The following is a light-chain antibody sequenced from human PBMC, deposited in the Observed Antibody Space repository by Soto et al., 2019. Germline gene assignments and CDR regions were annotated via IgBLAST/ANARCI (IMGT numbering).Light chain of an antibody. V-gene: IGLV6-57*04. Sequence: NFMLTQPHSVSESPGKTVTISCTRSSGSIASNYVQWYQQRPGSAPTTVIYEDNQRPSGVPDRFSGSIDSSSNSSSLTISELKTEDEADYYWYSYDNSTVVFGGVTKLTVL. CDR1: SGSIASNY. J-gene: IGLJ2*01. CDR3: YSYDNSTVV. CDR2: EDN.